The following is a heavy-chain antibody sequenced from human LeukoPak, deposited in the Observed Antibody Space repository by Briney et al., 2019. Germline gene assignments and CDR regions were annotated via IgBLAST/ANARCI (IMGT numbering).Heavy chain of an antibody. CDR2: IIPIFGTA. CDR1: GGTFSSYA. D-gene: IGHD6-13*01. V-gene: IGHV1-69*06. CDR3: ARALYSSSWYPPDRSKYYFDY. Sequence: GASVKVSCKASGGTFSSYAISWVRQAPGQGLEWMGGIIPIFGTANYAQKFQGRVTITADKSTSTAYMELSSLRSEDTAVYYCARALYSSSWYPPDRSKYYFDYWGQGTLVTVSS. J-gene: IGHJ4*02.